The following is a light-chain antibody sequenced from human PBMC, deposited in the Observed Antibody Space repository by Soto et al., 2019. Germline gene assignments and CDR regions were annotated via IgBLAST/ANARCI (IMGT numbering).Light chain of an antibody. Sequence: DTVMTQSPSTLSVYRVGKCTLCCRGSQSVRTKVAWYQPTPGKAPRLLIYGASSRATGIPARLSGSGSGKEFTRTSSSLQSEESAVYYCQQYNTWPAEITFGQGTRLEIK. J-gene: IGKJ5*01. CDR1: QSVRTK. CDR3: QQYNTWPAEIT. CDR2: GAS. V-gene: IGKV3D-15*01.